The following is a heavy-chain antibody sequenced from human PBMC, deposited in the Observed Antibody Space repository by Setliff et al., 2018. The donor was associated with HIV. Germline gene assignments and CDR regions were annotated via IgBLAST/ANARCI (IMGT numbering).Heavy chain of an antibody. V-gene: IGHV4-34*01. D-gene: IGHD3-3*01. CDR3: ARPYYNFWSGPNWFDP. Sequence: SETLSLTCAVYGGSFSDTYWSWLRQPPGRGLEWIGEINHSGNTNYNPSLKSRITISVDTSRNQFSLKLNSVTAADTAVYYCARPYYNFWSGPNWFDPWGQGTLVTVSS. CDR2: INHSGNT. J-gene: IGHJ5*02. CDR1: GGSFSDTY.